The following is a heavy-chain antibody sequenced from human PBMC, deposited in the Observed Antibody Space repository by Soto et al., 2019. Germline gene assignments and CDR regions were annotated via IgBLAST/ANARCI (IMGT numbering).Heavy chain of an antibody. V-gene: IGHV4-39*01. J-gene: IGHJ6*02. Sequence: QLQLQESGPGLAKPSETLSLTCTVSGGSISSSRYYWGWIRQPPGKELEWIGSIYSSGSTYYNPALKSRVTISIDTPKNQLSLKLRSVTAADSAVYYCARLGFEFNYGMDVWGQGTTVTVSS. D-gene: IGHD2-15*01. CDR1: GGSISSSRYY. CDR2: IYSSGST. CDR3: ARLGFEFNYGMDV.